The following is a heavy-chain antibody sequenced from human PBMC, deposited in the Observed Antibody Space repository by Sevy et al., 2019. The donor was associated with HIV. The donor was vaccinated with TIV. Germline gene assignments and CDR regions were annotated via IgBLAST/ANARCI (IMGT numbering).Heavy chain of an antibody. V-gene: IGHV1-8*01. CDR3: ARGQLRFLEWLLYGNWFDP. Sequence: ASVKVSCKASGYTFTSYDINWVRQATGQGLEWMGWMNPNSGNTGYAQKFQGRVTMTRNTSISTAYMELSSLRSEDTAVYYCARGQLRFLEWLLYGNWFDPWGQRTLVTVSS. CDR1: GYTFTSYD. J-gene: IGHJ5*02. CDR2: MNPNSGNT. D-gene: IGHD3-3*01.